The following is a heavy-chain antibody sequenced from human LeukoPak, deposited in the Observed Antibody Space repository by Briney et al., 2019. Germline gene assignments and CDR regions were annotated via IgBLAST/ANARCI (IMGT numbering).Heavy chain of an antibody. CDR1: GGSISSSSYY. D-gene: IGHD5-24*01. V-gene: IGHV4-39*07. Sequence: SETLSLTCTVSGGSISSSSYYWGWIRQPPGKGLEWIGSIYYSGSTYYNPSLKSRVTISVDTSKNQFSLKLSSVTAADTAVYYCARESGRDGYTVGYWGQGTLVTVSS. CDR3: ARESGRDGYTVGY. CDR2: IYYSGST. J-gene: IGHJ4*02.